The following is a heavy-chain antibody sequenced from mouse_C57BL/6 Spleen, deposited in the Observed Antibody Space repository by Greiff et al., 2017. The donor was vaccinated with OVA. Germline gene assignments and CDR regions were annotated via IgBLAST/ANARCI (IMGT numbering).Heavy chain of an antibody. V-gene: IGHV1-15*01. J-gene: IGHJ2*01. Sequence: VKVVESGAELVRPGASVTLSCKASGYTFTDYEMHWVKQTPVHGLEWIGAIDPETGGTAYNQKFKGKAILTADKSSSTAYMELRSLTSEDSAVYYCTRLLDYWGQGTTLTVSS. CDR2: IDPETGGT. D-gene: IGHD1-1*01. CDR3: TRLLDY. CDR1: GYTFTDYE.